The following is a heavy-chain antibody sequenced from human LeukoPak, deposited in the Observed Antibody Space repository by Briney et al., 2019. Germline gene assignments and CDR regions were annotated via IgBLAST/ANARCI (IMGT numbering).Heavy chain of an antibody. D-gene: IGHD1-26*01. Sequence: GASVKVSCKASGYTFTSYGISWVRQAPGQGLEWMGWISAYNGNTNYAQKLQGRVTMTTDTSTSTAYMELRSLRSDDTAVYYCARNSGSYSRNWFDPWGQGTLATVSS. J-gene: IGHJ5*02. V-gene: IGHV1-18*01. CDR3: ARNSGSYSRNWFDP. CDR2: ISAYNGNT. CDR1: GYTFTSYG.